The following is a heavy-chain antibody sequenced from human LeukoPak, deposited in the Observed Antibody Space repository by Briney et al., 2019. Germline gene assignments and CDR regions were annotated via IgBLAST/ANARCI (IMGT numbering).Heavy chain of an antibody. J-gene: IGHJ4*02. CDR3: ARDGDTAIHTFDY. CDR1: GGSISSGSYY. Sequence: SGTLSLTCTVSGGSISSGSYYWSWIRQPAGKGLEWIGRIYTSGSTNYNPSLKSRVTISVDTSKNQFSLKLSSVTAADTAVYYCARDGDTAIHTFDYWGQGTLVTVSS. D-gene: IGHD5-18*01. CDR2: IYTSGST. V-gene: IGHV4-61*02.